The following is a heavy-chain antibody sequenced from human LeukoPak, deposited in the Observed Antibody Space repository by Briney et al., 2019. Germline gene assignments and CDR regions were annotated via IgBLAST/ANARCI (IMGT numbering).Heavy chain of an antibody. J-gene: IGHJ4*02. CDR3: ATRYASGPIADY. CDR2: ITWNGGTI. V-gene: IGHV3-9*01. CDR1: GFSFDDFA. D-gene: IGHD3-10*01. Sequence: PGRSLRLSCAASGFSFDDFAMHWVRQAPGKGLEWVSGITWNGGTIDYADSVKGRFTISRDNAKNSLYLQMNSLRAEDTALYYCATRYASGPIADYWGQETLVTVSS.